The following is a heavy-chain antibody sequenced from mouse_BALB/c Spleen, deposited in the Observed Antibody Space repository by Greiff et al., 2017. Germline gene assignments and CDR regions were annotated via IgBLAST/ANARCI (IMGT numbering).Heavy chain of an antibody. CDR1: GYTFTSYW. CDR2: IDPSDSYT. V-gene: IGHV1-69*02. CDR3: AKGGYDVYYAMDY. D-gene: IGHD2-14*01. Sequence: VQLQQPGAELVKPGASVKLSCKASGYTFTSYWMHWVKQRPGQGLEWIGEIDPSDSYTNYNQKFKGKATLTVDKSSSTAYMELSSLTSEDSAVYYCAKGGYDVYYAMDYWGQGTSVTVSS. J-gene: IGHJ4*01.